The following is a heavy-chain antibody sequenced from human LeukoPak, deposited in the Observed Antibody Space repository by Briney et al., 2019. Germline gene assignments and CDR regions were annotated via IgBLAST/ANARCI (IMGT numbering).Heavy chain of an antibody. CDR1: GYTFTAYY. J-gene: IGHJ3*02. CDR3: ARGPITGTTGAFDI. V-gene: IGHV1-2*02. Sequence: ASVKGSCKASGYTFTAYYMHWVRQAPGQGLEWMGWINPNSGGTNYAQKFQGRVTMTRDTSISTAYMELSRLRSDDTAVYYCARGPITGTTGAFDIWSQGTMVTVSS. CDR2: INPNSGGT. D-gene: IGHD1-7*01.